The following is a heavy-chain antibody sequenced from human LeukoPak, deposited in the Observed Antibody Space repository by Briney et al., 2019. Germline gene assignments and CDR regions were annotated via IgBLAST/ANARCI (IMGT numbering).Heavy chain of an antibody. CDR1: GFTFSDYY. CDR2: ISYDGSNK. Sequence: GGSLRLSCAASGFTFSDYYMSWVRQAPGKGLEWVAVISYDGSNKYYADSVKGRFTISRDNSKNTLYLQMNSLRAEDTAVYYCARDVKVYWGQGTLVTVSS. J-gene: IGHJ4*02. V-gene: IGHV3-30-3*01. CDR3: ARDVKVY.